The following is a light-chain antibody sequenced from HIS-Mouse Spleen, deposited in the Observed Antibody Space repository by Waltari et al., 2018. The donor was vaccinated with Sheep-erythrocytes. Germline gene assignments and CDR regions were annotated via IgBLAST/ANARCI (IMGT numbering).Light chain of an antibody. J-gene: IGLJ3*02. CDR3: AAWDDSLSGNWV. CDR2: RNN. Sequence: QSVLTQPPSASGTPGQRVTISCSGSSSNIGNNYVYWYQQPPGTAPKLLIYRNNQRPSGVPDRFSGSKSGNSASLAISGLRSEDEAAYYCAAWDDSLSGNWVFGGGTKLTVL. CDR1: SSNIGNNY. V-gene: IGLV1-47*01.